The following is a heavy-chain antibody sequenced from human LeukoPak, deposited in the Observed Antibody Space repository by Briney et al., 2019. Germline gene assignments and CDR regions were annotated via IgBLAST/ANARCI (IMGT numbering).Heavy chain of an antibody. CDR1: GFTVSSNY. D-gene: IGHD3-16*01. J-gene: IGHJ6*02. Sequence: PGGSLRLSCAASGFTVSSNYMSWVRQAPGKGLEWVSVIYSGGSTYYADSVKGRFTISRDNSKNTLYLQMNSLRAEDTAVYYCARDLLMITPGGQNYYYGMDVWGQGTTVTVSS. CDR2: IYSGGST. V-gene: IGHV3-66*01. CDR3: ARDLLMITPGGQNYYYGMDV.